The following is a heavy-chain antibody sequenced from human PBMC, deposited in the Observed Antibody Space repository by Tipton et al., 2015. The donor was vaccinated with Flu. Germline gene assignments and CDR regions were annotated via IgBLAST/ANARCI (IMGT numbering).Heavy chain of an antibody. Sequence: GSLRLSCVASGFTFSVYWMHWVRQGPGKGLVWVSRINSDGSATEYADSVKGRFTISRDNARNTLYLQMSSLRVEDTALYYCARDPRDGHYFDSWGQGTLVTVSS. CDR3: ARDPRDGHYFDS. CDR1: GFTFSVYW. D-gene: IGHD5-24*01. CDR2: INSDGSAT. V-gene: IGHV3-74*03. J-gene: IGHJ4*02.